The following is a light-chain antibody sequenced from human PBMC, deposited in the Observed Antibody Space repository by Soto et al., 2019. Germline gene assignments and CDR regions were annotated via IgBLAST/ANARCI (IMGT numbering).Light chain of an antibody. V-gene: IGKV1-17*03. CDR3: LQHNSYPSIT. CDR1: QDISSW. Sequence: DIQMTQSPSSVSASVGDRVTITCRASQDISSWLAWFQQRPGRAPNLLIYAASTLQSGVPSRFSGSGSGTEFTLTISSLQPEDFATYYCLQHNSYPSITFGQGTRLEIK. J-gene: IGKJ5*01. CDR2: AAS.